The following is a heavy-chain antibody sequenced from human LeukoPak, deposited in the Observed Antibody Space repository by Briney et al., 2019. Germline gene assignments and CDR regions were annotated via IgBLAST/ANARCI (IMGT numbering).Heavy chain of an antibody. Sequence: GASVKVSCKASGYTFTSYGISWVRQAPGQGLEWMGWISAYNGNTNYAQKLQGRVTMTRDTSIRTAYMELSRLRSDDTAVYYCARVDDRGHYYDSSGPRKLFDYWGQGTLVTVSS. J-gene: IGHJ4*02. CDR2: ISAYNGNT. CDR1: GYTFTSYG. CDR3: ARVDDRGHYYDSSGPRKLFDY. D-gene: IGHD3-22*01. V-gene: IGHV1-18*01.